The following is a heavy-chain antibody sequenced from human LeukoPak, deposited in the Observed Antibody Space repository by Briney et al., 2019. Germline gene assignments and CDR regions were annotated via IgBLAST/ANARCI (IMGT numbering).Heavy chain of an antibody. V-gene: IGHV3-33*01. J-gene: IGHJ5*02. CDR2: IWYDGSNK. CDR1: GFTFSTYG. Sequence: GGSLRLSCAASGFTFSTYGMHWVRQAPGKGLEWVALIWYDGSNKEYAESVKGRFTISRDNSKNTLYLQMNSLRDEDTAVYYCARDQGTSTTAPKRKGRFDPWGQGTLVTVSS. CDR3: ARDQGTSTTAPKRKGRFDP. D-gene: IGHD1-1*01.